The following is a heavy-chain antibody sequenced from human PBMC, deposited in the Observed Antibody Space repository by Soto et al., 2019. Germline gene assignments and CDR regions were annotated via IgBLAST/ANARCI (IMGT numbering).Heavy chain of an antibody. J-gene: IGHJ4*02. Sequence: EVQLVESGGGLVQPGGSLKLSCPASGFIFSGSAVHWVRQASGKGLEWVGRILSKAGNYATAYPASMKGRFTISRDDSENTAFLQMNSLKTEDTAVYYCIRGGSPYYYDYWGQGTLVAVSS. CDR2: ILSKAGNYAT. V-gene: IGHV3-73*01. CDR1: GFIFSGSA. CDR3: IRGGSPYYYDY.